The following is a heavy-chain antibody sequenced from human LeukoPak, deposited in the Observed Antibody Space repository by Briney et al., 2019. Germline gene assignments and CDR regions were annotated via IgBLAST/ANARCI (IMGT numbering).Heavy chain of an antibody. D-gene: IGHD6-19*01. CDR2: IIGSGDTT. CDR1: GFTFSTYA. Sequence: PGGPLRLSCAASGFTFSTYAMSWVREARGKGLEWVSAIIGSGDTTYYAGSVKGRFTISRDNSKNTLYLQMNSLRAEDTAVYFGAKDHSSVWYGEFDSWGQGTLVT. CDR3: AKDHSSVWYGEFDS. J-gene: IGHJ4*02. V-gene: IGHV3-23*01.